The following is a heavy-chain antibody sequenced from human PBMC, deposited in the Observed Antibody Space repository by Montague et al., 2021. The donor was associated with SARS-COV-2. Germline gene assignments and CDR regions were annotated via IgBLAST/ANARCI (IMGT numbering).Heavy chain of an antibody. CDR2: IYYSGST. D-gene: IGHD3-10*01. CDR1: GGSIGSSSYY. J-gene: IGHJ5*02. V-gene: IGHV4-39*01. CDR3: ARQGPMVRGGIKTSGWFDP. Sequence: SETLSLTCTVSGGSIGSSSYYWGWIRQPPGKGLEWIGSIYYSGSTYYNPSLKSRVTISVDTSKNQFSLKLSSVTAADTAVYYCARQGPMVRGGIKTSGWFDPWGQGTLVTVSS.